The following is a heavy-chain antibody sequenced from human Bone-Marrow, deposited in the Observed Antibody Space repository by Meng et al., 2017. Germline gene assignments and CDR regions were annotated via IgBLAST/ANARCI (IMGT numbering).Heavy chain of an antibody. Sequence: ASVKVSCKASGYTFTSYYMHWVRQALGQGLEWMGLINPSGGSTSYAQKFQGRVTMTRDTSTSTVYMELSSLRSEDTAVYYCASFGELLYAFDIWGQGTMVTVSS. J-gene: IGHJ3*02. CDR1: GYTFTSYY. V-gene: IGHV1-46*01. D-gene: IGHD3-10*01. CDR3: ASFGELLYAFDI. CDR2: INPSGGST.